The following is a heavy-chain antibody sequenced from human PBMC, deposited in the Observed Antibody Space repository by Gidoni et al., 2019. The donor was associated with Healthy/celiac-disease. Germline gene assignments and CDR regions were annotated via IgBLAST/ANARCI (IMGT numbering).Heavy chain of an antibody. V-gene: IGHV3-30-3*01. CDR2: ISYDGSNK. CDR3: ARLDILTGYYHYGMDV. CDR1: GFTFRSYA. D-gene: IGHD3-9*01. Sequence: QVQLVESGGGVVHPGRSLRLSCAASGFTFRSYAMHWVRQAPGKGLEWVAVISYDGSNKYYADSVKGRFTISRDNSKNTLYLQMNSLRAEDTAVYYCARLDILTGYYHYGMDVWGQGTTVTVSS. J-gene: IGHJ6*02.